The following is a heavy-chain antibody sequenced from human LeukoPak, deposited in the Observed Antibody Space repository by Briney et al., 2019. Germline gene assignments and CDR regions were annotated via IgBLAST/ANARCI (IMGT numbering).Heavy chain of an antibody. CDR1: GGSFSGYY. CDR2: INHSGST. CDR3: ARPSSHCSGGSCYSDAFDI. V-gene: IGHV4-34*01. J-gene: IGHJ3*02. Sequence: PSETLSLTCAVYGGSFSGYYWSWIRPPPGKGLEWIGEINHSGSTNYNPSLKSRVTISVDTSKNQFSLKLSSVTAADTAVYYCARPSSHCSGGSCYSDAFDIWGQGTMVTVSS. D-gene: IGHD2-15*01.